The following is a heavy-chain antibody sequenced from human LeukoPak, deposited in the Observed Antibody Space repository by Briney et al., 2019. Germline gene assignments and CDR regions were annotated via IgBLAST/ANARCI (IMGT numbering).Heavy chain of an antibody. Sequence: GGSLRLSCAASGFTFSSYAMSWVRQAPGKGLEWVSAISGSGGSTYYADSVKGRFTISRDNSKNTLYLQMNSLRAEDTAVYYCAKDRENDYSDYSWFDPWGQGTLVTVSS. CDR1: GFTFSSYA. CDR2: ISGSGGST. D-gene: IGHD4-11*01. CDR3: AKDRENDYSDYSWFDP. V-gene: IGHV3-23*01. J-gene: IGHJ5*02.